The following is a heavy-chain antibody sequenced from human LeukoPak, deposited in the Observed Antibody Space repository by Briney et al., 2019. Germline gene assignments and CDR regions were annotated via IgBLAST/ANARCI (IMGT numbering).Heavy chain of an antibody. CDR1: GFTFSNFW. V-gene: IGHV3-15*01. CDR3: TTEYSSSWFGY. CDR2: IKGRTDGGTT. D-gene: IGHD6-13*01. Sequence: PGGSLRLSCAASGFTFSNFWMSWVRQAPGKGLEWVGRIKGRTDGGTTDYTAPVNGRFIISRDDSKNTLYLQMNSLKTEDTAVYFCTTEYSSSWFGYWGQGTLVTVSS. J-gene: IGHJ5*01.